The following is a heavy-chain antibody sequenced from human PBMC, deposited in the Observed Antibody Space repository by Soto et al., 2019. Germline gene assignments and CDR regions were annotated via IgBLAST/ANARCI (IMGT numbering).Heavy chain of an antibody. CDR3: VRRGRGMTNSYIDV. CDR1: GGSFSGYY. V-gene: IGHV4-34*01. Sequence: QVQLQQWGAGLLKPSETLSLTCAVYGGSFSGYYWSWIRQPPGKGLEWIGEFNHSGSTNYNPSLKSRVTISVDTSNNQFSLKLSSVTAADTAVYYCVRRGRGMTNSYIDVWCKGTTVTVSS. CDR2: FNHSGST. D-gene: IGHD3-10*01. J-gene: IGHJ6*03.